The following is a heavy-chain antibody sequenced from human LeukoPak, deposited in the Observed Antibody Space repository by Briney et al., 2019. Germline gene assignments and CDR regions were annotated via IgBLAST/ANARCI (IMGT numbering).Heavy chain of an antibody. V-gene: IGHV4-34*01. CDR2: INHSGST. D-gene: IGHD3-22*01. Sequence: PSETLSLTCAVYGGSFSGYYWSWIRQPPGKGLGWIGEINHSGSTNYNPSLKSRVTISVDTSKNQFSLKLSSVTAEDTAVYYCAREGGYYGSSGYHDAFDIWGQGTMVTVSS. CDR3: AREGGYYGSSGYHDAFDI. J-gene: IGHJ3*02. CDR1: GGSFSGYY.